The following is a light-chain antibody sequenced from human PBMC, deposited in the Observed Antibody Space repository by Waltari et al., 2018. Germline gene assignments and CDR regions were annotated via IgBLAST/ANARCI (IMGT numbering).Light chain of an antibody. V-gene: IGLV3-1*01. CDR1: KLGDKY. Sequence: SYELTQPPSVSVSPGQTASITCSGDKLGDKYTSWYQQKPGQSPVLVIYHDSKRPSGIPERFSGSNSGNGATLTIRGTQAMDEADYYCQAWDSSTYVFGSGTTVTVL. CDR2: HDS. J-gene: IGLJ1*01. CDR3: QAWDSSTYV.